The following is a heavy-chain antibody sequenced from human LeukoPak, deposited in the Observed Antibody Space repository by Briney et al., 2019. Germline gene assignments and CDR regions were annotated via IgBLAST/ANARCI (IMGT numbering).Heavy chain of an antibody. J-gene: IGHJ4*02. D-gene: IGHD1-26*01. CDR3: ARGYVSTRARYSGSSRSFDY. CDR1: GGSLSGYY. CDR2: VNHSGST. Sequence: SETLSLTCAVYGGSLSGYYWSWIRQSPGKGLEWIGEVNHSGSTNYNPSLKSRVTISVDTSKNQFSLKLSSVTAADTAVYYCARGYVSTRARYSGSSRSFDYWGQGTLVTVSS. V-gene: IGHV4-34*01.